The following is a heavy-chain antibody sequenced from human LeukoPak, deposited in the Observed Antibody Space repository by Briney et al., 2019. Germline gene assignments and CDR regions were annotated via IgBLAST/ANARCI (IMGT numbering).Heavy chain of an antibody. D-gene: IGHD6-19*01. CDR1: GFPFDVYG. V-gene: IGHV3-9*01. Sequence: GRSLRLSCAASGFPFDVYGIHWVRQAPGKGLEWVSGISWNSGSIAYADSVKGRFTISRDNAKKSLYLQMSSLRPEDTALYYCAKAAFPYSSGWYGPLGHWGQGTLVTVSS. J-gene: IGHJ1*01. CDR3: AKAAFPYSSGWYGPLGH. CDR2: ISWNSGSI.